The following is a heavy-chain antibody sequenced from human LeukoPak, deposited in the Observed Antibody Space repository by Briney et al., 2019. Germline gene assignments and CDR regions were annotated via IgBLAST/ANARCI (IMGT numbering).Heavy chain of an antibody. J-gene: IGHJ4*02. D-gene: IGHD4-11*01. CDR1: GFTFSSYG. V-gene: IGHV3-30*02. CDR2: IGYDGSNK. Sequence: GGSLRLSCAASGFTFSSYGMHWVRQAPGKGLEWVAFIGYDGSNKYYADSVKGRFTISRDNSKNTLYLQMNSLRAEDTAVYYCAKGDDYWPFDYWGQGTLVTVSS. CDR3: AKGDDYWPFDY.